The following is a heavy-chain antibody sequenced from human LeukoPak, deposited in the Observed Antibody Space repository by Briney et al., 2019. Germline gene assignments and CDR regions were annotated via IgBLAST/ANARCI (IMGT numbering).Heavy chain of an antibody. J-gene: IGHJ5*01. CDR3: ARGLRYFDWLVS. CDR1: GSTFTSDG. CDR2: ISAYNGNK. Sequence: ASVKLSCKASGSTFTSDGTSWVRRAPGQGLEWMGWISAYNGNKNYAQKLQGRATMTTDTSASTAYMELRSLRSDDTAVYYCARGLRYFDWLVSWGQGTLVTVSS. V-gene: IGHV1-18*04. D-gene: IGHD3-9*01.